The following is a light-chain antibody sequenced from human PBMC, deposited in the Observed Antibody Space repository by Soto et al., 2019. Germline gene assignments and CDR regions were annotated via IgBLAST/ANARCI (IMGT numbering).Light chain of an antibody. CDR2: DVI. CDR3: NSYSSSIPYV. Sequence: QSVLTQPASVSGSPGQSITISCTGTSSDIGAYDYVSWYQQHPGKAPKLMIYDVINRPSGVSNRFSGSKSGNTASLTISGLQAEDDADYYCNSYSSSIPYVFGLGTKLTVL. V-gene: IGLV2-14*01. J-gene: IGLJ1*01. CDR1: SSDIGAYDY.